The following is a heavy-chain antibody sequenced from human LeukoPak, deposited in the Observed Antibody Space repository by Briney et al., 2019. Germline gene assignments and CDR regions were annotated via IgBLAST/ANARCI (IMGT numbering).Heavy chain of an antibody. J-gene: IGHJ4*02. CDR3: ARHRKYQLLTHFDY. D-gene: IGHD2-2*01. CDR2: INHSGST. Sequence: SETLSLTCAVYGGSFSGYYWSWIRQPPGKGLEWIGEINHSGSTNYNPSLKSRVTISVDTSKNQFSLKLSSVTAADTAVYYCARHRKYQLLTHFDYWGQGTLVTVSS. V-gene: IGHV4-34*01. CDR1: GGSFSGYY.